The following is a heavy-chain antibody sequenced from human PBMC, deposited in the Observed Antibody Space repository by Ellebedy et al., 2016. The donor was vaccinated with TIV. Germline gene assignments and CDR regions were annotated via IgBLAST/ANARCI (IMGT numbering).Heavy chain of an antibody. CDR2: IYTSGST. CDR3: ATGGRRGDYGASMDV. Sequence: SETLSLTCTVSGGSISSYYWSWIRQPAGKGLEWIGRIYTSGSTNYNPSLKSRVTMSVDTSKNQFSLKLSSVTAADTAVYYCATGGRRGDYGASMDVWGQGTTVTVSS. J-gene: IGHJ6*02. V-gene: IGHV4-4*07. CDR1: GGSISSYY. D-gene: IGHD4-17*01.